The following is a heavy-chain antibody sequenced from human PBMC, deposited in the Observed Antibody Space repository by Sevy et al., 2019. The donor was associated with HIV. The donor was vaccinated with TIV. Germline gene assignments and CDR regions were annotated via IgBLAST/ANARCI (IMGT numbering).Heavy chain of an antibody. D-gene: IGHD3-22*01. J-gene: IGHJ4*02. Sequence: GGSLRPSCTASGFTFSSYAMYWVRQAPGKGLEWVAVISIDGNNKDYADSVKGRFTISRDNSKNTLYLQMNSLRAEDTAVYYCASHYYDSTGYYYPLDYWGQGTLVTVSS. CDR1: GFTFSSYA. CDR2: ISIDGNNK. CDR3: ASHYYDSTGYYYPLDY. V-gene: IGHV3-30*04.